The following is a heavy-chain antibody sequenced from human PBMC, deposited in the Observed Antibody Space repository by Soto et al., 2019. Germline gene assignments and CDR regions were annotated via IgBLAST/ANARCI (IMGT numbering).Heavy chain of an antibody. J-gene: IGHJ4*02. V-gene: IGHV1-46*01. CDR3: ATAIAAAGTFDY. CDR2: INPSGGST. CDR1: GSTFPSYY. Sequence: ASVPVSCPASGSTFPSYYMHWVRQAPGQGLEWMGIINPSGGSTSYAQKFQGRVTMTRDTSTSTVYMELSSLRSEDTAVYYCATAIAAAGTFDYRGQGTLVTVSS. D-gene: IGHD6-13*01.